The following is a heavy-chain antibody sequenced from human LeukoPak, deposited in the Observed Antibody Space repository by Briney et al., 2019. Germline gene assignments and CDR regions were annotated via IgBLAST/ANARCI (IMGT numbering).Heavy chain of an antibody. CDR3: ARPYSSGWTPFDY. D-gene: IGHD6-19*01. CDR2: ISTSPSAM. CDR1: GFTFSSYA. Sequence: GGSLRLSCTASGFTFSSYAMNWVRQAPGKGLEWVSSISTSPSAMYYADSVKGRFTISRDNSKNTLYLQMNSLRAEDTAVYYCARPYSSGWTPFDYWGQGTLVTVSS. J-gene: IGHJ4*02. V-gene: IGHV3-23*01.